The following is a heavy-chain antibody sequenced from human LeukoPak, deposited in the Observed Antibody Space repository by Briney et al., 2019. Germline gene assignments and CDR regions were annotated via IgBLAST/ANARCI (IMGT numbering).Heavy chain of an antibody. V-gene: IGHV3-15*01. J-gene: IGHJ4*02. CDR3: TTWTDLYDY. D-gene: IGHD3/OR15-3a*01. CDR2: IRSKTDGGTI. CDR1: GFTFSNAW. Sequence: PGGSLRLSCAASGFTFSNAWMSWVRQAPGMGLDWVGRIRSKTDGGTIDYAASVKGRFVISRDDSRDTLYLQMNSLRIEDTAMYYCTTWTDLYDYWGQGTLVTVSP.